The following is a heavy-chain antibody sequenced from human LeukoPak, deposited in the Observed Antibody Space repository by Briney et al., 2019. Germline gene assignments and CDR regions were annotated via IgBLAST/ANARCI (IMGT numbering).Heavy chain of an antibody. J-gene: IGHJ5*02. Sequence: ASVKVSCKASGYTFTSYDINWVRQATGQGLEWMGWMNPNSGNTDYAQKFQGRVTMTRNTSISTAYMELSSLRSEDTAVYYCARGRGAIAEFDPWGQGTLVTVSS. CDR2: MNPNSGNT. CDR1: GYTFTSYD. V-gene: IGHV1-8*01. CDR3: ARGRGAIAEFDP. D-gene: IGHD6-13*01.